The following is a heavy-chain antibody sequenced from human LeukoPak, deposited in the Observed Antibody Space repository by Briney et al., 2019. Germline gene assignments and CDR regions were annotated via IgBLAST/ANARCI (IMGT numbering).Heavy chain of an antibody. D-gene: IGHD3-22*01. Sequence: ASVKVSCKASGYTFTGYYMHWVRQAPGQGLEWMGLINPNSGGTNYAQKFQGRVTMTRDTSISTAHMELSRLRSDDTAVYYCARDPVYYDSSGYNDAFDIWGQGTMVTVSS. V-gene: IGHV1-2*06. J-gene: IGHJ3*02. CDR3: ARDPVYYDSSGYNDAFDI. CDR2: INPNSGGT. CDR1: GYTFTGYY.